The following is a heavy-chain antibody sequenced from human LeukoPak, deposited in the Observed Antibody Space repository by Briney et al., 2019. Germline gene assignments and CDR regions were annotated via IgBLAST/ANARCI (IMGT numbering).Heavy chain of an antibody. CDR2: IYHSGST. J-gene: IGHJ4*02. Sequence: ASETLSLTCTVSGGSISSGGYYWSWIRQPPGKGLEWIGYIYHSGSTYYNPSLKSRVTISVDRSKNQFSLKLSSVTAADTAVYYCASQPPKRTAMVRGVIRDYWGQGTLVTVSS. D-gene: IGHD3-10*01. V-gene: IGHV4-30-2*01. CDR1: GGSISSGGYY. CDR3: ASQPPKRTAMVRGVIRDY.